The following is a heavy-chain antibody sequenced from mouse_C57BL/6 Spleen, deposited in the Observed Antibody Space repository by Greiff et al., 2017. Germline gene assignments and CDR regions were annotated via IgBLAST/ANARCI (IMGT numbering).Heavy chain of an antibody. CDR3: AISTYDGYHLDY. V-gene: IGHV1-74*01. CDR1: GYTFTSYW. J-gene: IGHJ2*01. D-gene: IGHD2-3*01. CDR2: IHPSDSDT. Sequence: QVQLQQPGAELVKPGASVKVSCKASGYTFTSYWMHWVKQRPGQGLEWIGRIHPSDSDTNYNQKFKGKATLTVDKSSSTAYMQLISLTSEDSAVYYCAISTYDGYHLDYWGQGTTLTVSS.